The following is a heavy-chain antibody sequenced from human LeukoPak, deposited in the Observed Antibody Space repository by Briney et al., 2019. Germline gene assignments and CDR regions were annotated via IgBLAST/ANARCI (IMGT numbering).Heavy chain of an antibody. CDR1: GFTFSSYA. V-gene: IGHV3-33*08. J-gene: IGHJ3*02. D-gene: IGHD2-21*02. CDR3: ARDPCGGDCYAFDI. CDR2: IWYDGSNK. Sequence: GRSLRLSCAASGFTFSSYAMHWVRQAPGKGVEWVAVIWYDGSNKYYADSVKGRFTISRDNSKNTLYLQMNSLRAEDTAVYYCARDPCGGDCYAFDIWGQGTMVTVSS.